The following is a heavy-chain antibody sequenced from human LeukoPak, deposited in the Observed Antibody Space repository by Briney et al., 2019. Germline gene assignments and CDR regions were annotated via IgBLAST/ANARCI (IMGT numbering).Heavy chain of an antibody. CDR2: IIQSGST. V-gene: IGHV4-34*12. CDR3: ATLPLKYSQMIFL. J-gene: IGHJ4*02. CDR1: GGSFSGYS. Sequence: SETLSLTCAVSGGSFSGYSWNWIRQPPGKGLEWIGEIIQSGSTNYNPSLKSRLTISLDTSTNQFSLRLNSVIAADTAVYYCATLPLKYSQMIFLWGQGTLVTVSS. D-gene: IGHD5-18*01.